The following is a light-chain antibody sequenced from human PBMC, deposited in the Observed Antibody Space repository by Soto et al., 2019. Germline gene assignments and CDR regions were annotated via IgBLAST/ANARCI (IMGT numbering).Light chain of an antibody. CDR1: SGSIASNY. CDR2: EDN. J-gene: IGLJ3*02. CDR3: QSYDSSTRV. Sequence: NFMLTQPHSVSKSPGKTVTISCTRSSGSIASNYVQWYQQRPGSAPTTVIYEDNQRPSGVPDRFSGSIDSSSNSASLTISGLKTEDEADYYCQSYDSSTRVFGGGTKVTVL. V-gene: IGLV6-57*03.